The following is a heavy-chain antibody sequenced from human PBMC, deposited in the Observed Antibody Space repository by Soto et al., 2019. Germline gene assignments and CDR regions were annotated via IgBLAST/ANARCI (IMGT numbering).Heavy chain of an antibody. Sequence: QVQLVQSGAEVKKPGASVKVSCKASGYTFTSYDINWVRQATGQGLEWMGWMNPNSGNTGYAQKFQGRVTMTRNTSISTAYMELSSLRSEDTAVYYCARGRVDSGSYYYYYGMDVWGQGTTVTVSS. CDR2: MNPNSGNT. V-gene: IGHV1-8*01. CDR3: ARGRVDSGSYYYYYGMDV. D-gene: IGHD1-26*01. J-gene: IGHJ6*02. CDR1: GYTFTSYD.